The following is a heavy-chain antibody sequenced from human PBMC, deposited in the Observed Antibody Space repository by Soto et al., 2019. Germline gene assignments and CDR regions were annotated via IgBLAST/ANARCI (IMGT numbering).Heavy chain of an antibody. Sequence: SETLSLTCAFYGGSFSGYYWSWIRQPPGKGLEWIGEINHSGSTNYNPSLKSRVTISVDTSKNQFSLKLSSVTPEDTAVYYCARVRFEQQMSHFDYWGQGILVTVSS. J-gene: IGHJ4*02. CDR2: INHSGST. V-gene: IGHV4-34*01. CDR1: GGSFSGYY. CDR3: ARVRFEQQMSHFDY. D-gene: IGHD6-13*01.